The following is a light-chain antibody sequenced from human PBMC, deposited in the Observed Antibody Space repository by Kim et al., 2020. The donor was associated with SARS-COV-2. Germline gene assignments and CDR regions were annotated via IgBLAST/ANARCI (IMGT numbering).Light chain of an antibody. CDR3: QQYTTYRT. V-gene: IGKV1-5*03. CDR1: QSINDW. J-gene: IGKJ1*01. Sequence: DIQMTQSPSTLAASVGDRVTITCRASQSINDWLAWYQQKPGKAPKLLIYKASTLEGGVPSRFSGSGSGTEFTLTISSLQPDDYAIYYCQQYTTYRTFGQWTKVDIK. CDR2: KAS.